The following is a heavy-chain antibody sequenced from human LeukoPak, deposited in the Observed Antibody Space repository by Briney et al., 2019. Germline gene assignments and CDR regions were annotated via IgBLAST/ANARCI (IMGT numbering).Heavy chain of an antibody. D-gene: IGHD5-12*01. Sequence: GGSLRLSCAASGFTFSSYGMHWVRQAPGKGLEWVAFIRYDGSNKYYADSVKGRFTISRDNSKNTLYLQMNSLRAEDTAVYYCAKDGVNIVAKPNYYYYYMDVWGKGTTVTISS. V-gene: IGHV3-30*02. CDR1: GFTFSSYG. J-gene: IGHJ6*03. CDR3: AKDGVNIVAKPNYYYYYMDV. CDR2: IRYDGSNK.